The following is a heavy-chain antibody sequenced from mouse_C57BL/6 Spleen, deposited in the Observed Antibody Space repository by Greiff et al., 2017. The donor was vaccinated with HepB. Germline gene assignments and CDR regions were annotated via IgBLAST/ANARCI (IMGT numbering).Heavy chain of an antibody. Sequence: VQLQQSGAELAKPGASVKLSCKASGYTFTSYWMHWVKQRPGQGLEWIGYINPSSGYTKYNQKYKDKATLTDDKSSSTAYMQLSSLTYEDSAVYYCARSKGYDAFDYWGQGTTLTVSS. D-gene: IGHD2-2*01. V-gene: IGHV1-7*01. CDR1: GYTFTSYW. J-gene: IGHJ2*01. CDR2: INPSSGYT. CDR3: ARSKGYDAFDY.